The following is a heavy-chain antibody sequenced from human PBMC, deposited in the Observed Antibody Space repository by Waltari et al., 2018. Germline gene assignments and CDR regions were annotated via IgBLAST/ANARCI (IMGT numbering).Heavy chain of an antibody. CDR3: ARDLRKGRVATIKPTPDAFDI. J-gene: IGHJ3*02. V-gene: IGHV1-3*01. Sequence: QVQLVQSGAEVKKPGASVKVSCKASGYTFTSYAMHWVRQAPGQRLEWMGWINAGNGNTKYSQKFQGRVTITRDTSASTAYMELSSLRSEDTAVYYCARDLRKGRVATIKPTPDAFDIWGQGTMVTVSS. CDR2: INAGNGNT. D-gene: IGHD5-12*01. CDR1: GYTFTSYA.